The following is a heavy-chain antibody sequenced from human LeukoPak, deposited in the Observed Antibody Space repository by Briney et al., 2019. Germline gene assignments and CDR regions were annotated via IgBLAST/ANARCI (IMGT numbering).Heavy chain of an antibody. J-gene: IGHJ6*03. V-gene: IGHV4-59*08. CDR3: ARHIYGAYYYMDV. CDR1: GSSISSNY. CDR2: VFYSENS. D-gene: IGHD3-10*01. Sequence: PSETLSLTCTVSGSSISSNYWSWIRQPPGKGLEWIGYVFYSENSNYNPTLKSRVTISIDTSKNQFSLNLSSVTAADTAVYYCARHIYGAYYYMDVWGKGTTVTVSS.